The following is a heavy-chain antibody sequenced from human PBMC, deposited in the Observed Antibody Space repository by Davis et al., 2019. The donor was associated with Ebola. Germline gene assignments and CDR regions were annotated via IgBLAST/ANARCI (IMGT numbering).Heavy chain of an antibody. CDR2: IYTGDSDT. CDR3: VRQSIETTGTFDY. D-gene: IGHD1-1*01. J-gene: IGHJ4*02. Sequence: GESLKISCKGSGNSFSSLWIAWVRQMPGKGLEWMGIIYTGDSDTRYSPSFRGQVTISADKSISTAYLQWSSLKASDTAIYYCVRQSIETTGTFDYWGQGTLVTVSS. V-gene: IGHV5-51*01. CDR1: GNSFSSLW.